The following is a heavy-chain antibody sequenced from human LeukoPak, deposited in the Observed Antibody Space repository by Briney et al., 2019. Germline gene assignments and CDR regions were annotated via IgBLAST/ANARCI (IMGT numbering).Heavy chain of an antibody. J-gene: IGHJ6*02. CDR1: GGSISSGGYY. V-gene: IGHV4-31*03. CDR2: IYYSGST. CDR3: AREAYRGYYYYGMDV. D-gene: IGHD1-26*01. Sequence: SETLSLTCTVSGGSISSGGYYWSWIRQHQGKGLEWIGYIYYSGSTYYNPSLKSRVTISVDTSKNQFSLKLSSVTAADTAVYYCAREAYRGYYYYGMDVWGQGTTVTVSS.